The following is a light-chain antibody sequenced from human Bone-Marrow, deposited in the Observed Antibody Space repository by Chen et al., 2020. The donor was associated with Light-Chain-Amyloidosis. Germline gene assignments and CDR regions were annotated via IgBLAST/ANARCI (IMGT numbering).Light chain of an antibody. CDR1: NIGSTS. V-gene: IGLV3-21*02. CDR3: QVWDRSSDRPV. Sequence: SYVLTQPSSVSVAPGQTATIARGGNNIGSTSVHWYQQTPGQAPLLVVYDDSDRPSGIPGRLSGANYGNAATLTISRVEAGDEADYYCQVWDRSSDRPVFGGGTKLTVL. CDR2: DDS. J-gene: IGLJ3*02.